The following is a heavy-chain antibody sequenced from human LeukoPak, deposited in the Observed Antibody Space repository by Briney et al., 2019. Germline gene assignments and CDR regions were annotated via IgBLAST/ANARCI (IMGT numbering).Heavy chain of an antibody. CDR3: ARAGLDGIATWTFDS. CDR2: IWYDGSNK. Sequence: GRSLRLSCAASGFXFSSYGMHWVRQAPGKGLEWLALIWYDGSNKYYVDSVKGRFTISRDNSKNMLDLQMNSLKAEDTAVYYCARAGLDGIATWTFDSWGQGTLVTVSS. D-gene: IGHD3/OR15-3a*01. J-gene: IGHJ4*02. CDR1: GFXFSSYG. V-gene: IGHV3-33*01.